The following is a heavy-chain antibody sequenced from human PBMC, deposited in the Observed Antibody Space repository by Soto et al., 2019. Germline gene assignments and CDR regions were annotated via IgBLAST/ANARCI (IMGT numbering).Heavy chain of an antibody. V-gene: IGHV4-31*03. D-gene: IGHD6-19*01. J-gene: IGHJ3*01. CDR1: GGSVSSVGYY. CDR2: IYSSGTT. Sequence: QVQLQESGPGLVKPSETVSLTCTVSGGSVSSVGYYWTWLRQHPGGGLEWIGYIYSSGTTYLNPSLRSRAALAIYTSKNEFSLRLISVTAADTAVYYCAREESQKRSGFVFDVCCQGTMVTVSS. CDR3: AREESQKRSGFVFDV.